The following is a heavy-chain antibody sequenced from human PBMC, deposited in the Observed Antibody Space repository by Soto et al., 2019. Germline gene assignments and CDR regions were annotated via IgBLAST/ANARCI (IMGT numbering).Heavy chain of an antibody. CDR2: INHSGST. CDR1: GGSFSGYY. Sequence: SETLSLTCAVYGGSFSGYYWSWIRQPPGKGLEWIGEINHSGSTNYNPSLKSRVTISVDTSKNQFSLKLSSVTAADTAVYYCARGSGWSYYYYYGMDVWGQGTTVT. J-gene: IGHJ6*02. V-gene: IGHV4-34*01. CDR3: ARGSGWSYYYYYGMDV. D-gene: IGHD6-19*01.